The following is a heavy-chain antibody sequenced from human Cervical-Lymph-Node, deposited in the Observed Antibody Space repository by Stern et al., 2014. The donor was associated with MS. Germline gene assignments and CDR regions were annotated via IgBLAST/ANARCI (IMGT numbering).Heavy chain of an antibody. CDR2: INPSAGNT. J-gene: IGHJ4*02. V-gene: IGHV1-46*01. Sequence: MQLVESGAEVKKPGASVKVSCMASGYSFTSYFINWVRQAPGQGLEWMGIINPSAGNTNYAQKFQGSIVMTSDTSTGTVYMELSSLRSEDTAVYYCARDEGADYWGQGTLVTVSS. CDR1: GYSFTSYF. CDR3: ARDEGADY.